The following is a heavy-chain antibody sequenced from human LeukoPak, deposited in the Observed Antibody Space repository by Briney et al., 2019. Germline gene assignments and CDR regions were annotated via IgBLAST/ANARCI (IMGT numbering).Heavy chain of an antibody. CDR3: ARASSGNSDYFDY. V-gene: IGHV4-59*08. CDR1: GGSISSYY. D-gene: IGHD4-23*01. J-gene: IGHJ4*02. Sequence: SETLSLTCTVSGGSISSYYWSWIRQPPGKGLEWIGYIYYSGSTNYNPSLKSRVTISVDTSKNQFSLKLSSVTAADTAVYYCARASSGNSDYFDYWGQGTLVTVSS. CDR2: IYYSGST.